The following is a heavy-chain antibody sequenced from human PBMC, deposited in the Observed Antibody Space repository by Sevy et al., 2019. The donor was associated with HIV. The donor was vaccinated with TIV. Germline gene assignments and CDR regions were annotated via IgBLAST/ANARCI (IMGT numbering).Heavy chain of an antibody. CDR3: ARERSGAYERYFYGMDV. J-gene: IGHJ6*02. CDR2: IYSGGST. V-gene: IGHV3-53*01. D-gene: IGHD6-19*01. Sequence: GGSLRLSCAASGFNVNSNYMSWVRQAPGKGLEWVSVIYSGGSTYYEDSVKGRFIISRDNSKNTVYLQMNSLRAEDTAVYYCARERSGAYERYFYGMDVWGQGTTVTVSS. CDR1: GFNVNSNY.